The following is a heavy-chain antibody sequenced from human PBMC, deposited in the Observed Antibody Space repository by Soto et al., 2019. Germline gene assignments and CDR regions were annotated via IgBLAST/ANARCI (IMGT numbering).Heavy chain of an antibody. CDR1: GFTFSSYA. CDR2: ISGSGGST. V-gene: IGHV3-23*01. D-gene: IGHD3-22*01. Sequence: PGGSLRLSCAASGFTFSSYAMSWVRQAPGKGLEWVSAISGSGGSTYYADSVKGRFTISRDNSKNTLYLQMNSLRAEDTAVYYCAKAPAITMIVVVTPAPFDYWGQGTLVTVSS. CDR3: AKAPAITMIVVVTPAPFDY. J-gene: IGHJ4*02.